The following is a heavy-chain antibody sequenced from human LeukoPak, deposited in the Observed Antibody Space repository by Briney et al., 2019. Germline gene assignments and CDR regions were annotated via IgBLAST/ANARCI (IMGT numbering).Heavy chain of an antibody. CDR3: ARDRGSGLRYFDWLPCY. J-gene: IGHJ4*02. Sequence: GASVKVSCKASGYTFTNYGISWVRQAPGQGLEWMGWISAYNGNTNYAQKLQGRVTMTTDTSTSTAYMELRSLRSDDTAVYYCARDRGSGLRYFDWLPCYWGQGTLVTVSS. CDR2: ISAYNGNT. D-gene: IGHD3-9*01. CDR1: GYTFTNYG. V-gene: IGHV1-18*01.